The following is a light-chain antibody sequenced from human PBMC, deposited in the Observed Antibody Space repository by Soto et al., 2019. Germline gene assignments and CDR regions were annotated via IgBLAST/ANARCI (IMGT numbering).Light chain of an antibody. CDR1: QSVINNY. J-gene: IGKJ4*01. V-gene: IGKV3-20*01. CDR2: GAS. CDR3: RQYGLSLELA. Sequence: FVLTQSPGTLSLSPGERATLSCRASQSVINNYLAWYQEKPGRGPRLLIYGASTRATGIPDRVSGSGSGTHFTLTITRLEPEDFGGYDCRQYGLSLELAVGGGTKVAVK.